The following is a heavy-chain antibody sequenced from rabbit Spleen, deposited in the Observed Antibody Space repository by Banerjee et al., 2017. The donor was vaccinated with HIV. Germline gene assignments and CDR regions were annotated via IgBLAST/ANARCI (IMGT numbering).Heavy chain of an antibody. CDR1: GFDFSSYG. CDR2: IDPIFGST. Sequence: QEQLVESGGGLVKPGGSLKLSCKASGFDFSSYGVSWVRQAPGKGLEWIGYIDPIFGSTYYANWVNGRFTISSHNAQNTVSLQLSSLTAADTATYFCVRDQAGYDGYGPYYFNLWGPGTLVTVS. V-gene: IGHV1S47*01. D-gene: IGHD6-1*01. CDR3: VRDQAGYDGYGPYYFNL. J-gene: IGHJ4*01.